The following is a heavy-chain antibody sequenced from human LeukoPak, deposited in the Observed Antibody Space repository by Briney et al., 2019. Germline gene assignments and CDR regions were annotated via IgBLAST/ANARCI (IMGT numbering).Heavy chain of an antibody. CDR2: IYYSGST. CDR3: ARGIAVAPQFDY. J-gene: IGHJ4*02. CDR1: GGSISSYH. D-gene: IGHD6-19*01. V-gene: IGHV4-59*01. Sequence: SETLSLTCTVSGGSISSYHWSWIRQPPGKGLEWIGYIYYSGSTNYNPSLKSRVTISVDTSKNQFSLKLSSVTAADTAVYYCARGIAVAPQFDYWGQGTLVTVSS.